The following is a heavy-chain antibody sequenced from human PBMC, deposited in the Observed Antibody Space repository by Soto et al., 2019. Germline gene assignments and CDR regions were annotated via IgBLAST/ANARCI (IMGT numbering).Heavy chain of an antibody. D-gene: IGHD3-22*01. Sequence: PGGSVRLSCAASGFTFSNAWMNWVRQAPGKGLEWVGRIKSKTDGGTTDYAAPVKGRFTISRDDSKNTLYLQMNSLKTEDTAVYYCTTDPVTMIVVVPSSGWGQGTLVTVSS. V-gene: IGHV3-15*07. CDR3: TTDPVTMIVVVPSSG. CDR2: IKSKTDGGTT. J-gene: IGHJ4*02. CDR1: GFTFSNAW.